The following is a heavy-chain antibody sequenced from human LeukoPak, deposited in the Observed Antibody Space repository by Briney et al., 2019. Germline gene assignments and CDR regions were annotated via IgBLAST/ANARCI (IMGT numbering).Heavy chain of an antibody. CDR1: GGSINNYY. CDR3: ARYGSGNYYNVQFDY. J-gene: IGHJ4*02. V-gene: IGHV4-4*07. D-gene: IGHD3-10*01. Sequence: SSETLSLTCTVSGGSINNYYWNWIRQPAGKELEWIGRIYASGSTYYNPSLKSRVTMSVDTPKYQFSLKLSSVTAADTAVYYCARYGSGNYYNVQFDYWGQGTLVTVSS. CDR2: IYASGST.